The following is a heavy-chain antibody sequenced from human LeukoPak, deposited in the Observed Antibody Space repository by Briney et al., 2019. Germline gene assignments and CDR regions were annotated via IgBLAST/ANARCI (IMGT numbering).Heavy chain of an antibody. Sequence: GESLRLSCAASGFTFSSYAMHWVRQAPGKGLEWVAVISYDGSNKYYADSVKGRFTISRDNSKNTLYLQMNSLRAEDTAVYYCARGDYYGSGSYFGGMDVWGQGTTVTVSS. J-gene: IGHJ6*02. CDR2: ISYDGSNK. D-gene: IGHD3-10*01. V-gene: IGHV3-30-3*01. CDR3: ARGDYYGSGSYFGGMDV. CDR1: GFTFSSYA.